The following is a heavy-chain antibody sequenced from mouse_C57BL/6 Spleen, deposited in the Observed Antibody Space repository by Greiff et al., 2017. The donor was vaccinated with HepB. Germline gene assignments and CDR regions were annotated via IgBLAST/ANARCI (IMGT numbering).Heavy chain of an antibody. J-gene: IGHJ4*01. CDR3: ARKKGDAMDY. CDR2: IYPGSGNT. CDR1: GYSFTSYY. V-gene: IGHV1-66*01. Sequence: QVQLQQSGPELVKPGASVKISCKASGYSFTSYYIHWVKQRPGQGLEWIGWIYPGSGNTKYNEKFKGKATLTADTSSSTAYMQLSSLTSEDSAVYYCARKKGDAMDYWGQGTSVTVSS.